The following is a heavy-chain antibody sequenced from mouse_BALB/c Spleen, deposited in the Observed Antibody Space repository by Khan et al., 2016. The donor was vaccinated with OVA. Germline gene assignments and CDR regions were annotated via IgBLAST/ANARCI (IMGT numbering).Heavy chain of an antibody. Sequence: VQLKESGPGLVKPSQSLSLTCTVTGYSITSDYAWNWIRQFPGNKLEWMGYISYSGSTSYTPSLKSRFSITRDTSKNQFFLQLNSGTAEDTATDCCTRGRAYWGQGTLVTVSA. CDR1: GYSITSDYA. CDR2: ISYSGST. CDR3: TRGRAY. J-gene: IGHJ3*01. V-gene: IGHV3-2*02.